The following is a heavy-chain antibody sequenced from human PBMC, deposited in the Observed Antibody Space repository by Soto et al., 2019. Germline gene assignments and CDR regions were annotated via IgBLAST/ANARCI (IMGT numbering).Heavy chain of an antibody. V-gene: IGHV4-39*01. D-gene: IGHD4-17*01. Sequence: PSETLSLTCTVSGGSVSNSNYYWGWIRQSPGKGLEWIGSVYYRGRSYSKSSVKSRVTISVDTSKNQFSLNLNSVTASDTAVYFCVSQRKSVPTQANADDGGSGALVTVFSWG. CDR1: GGSVSNSNYY. CDR3: VSQRKSVPTQANADDGGSGALVTVFS. J-gene: IGHJ5*01. CDR2: VYYRGRS.